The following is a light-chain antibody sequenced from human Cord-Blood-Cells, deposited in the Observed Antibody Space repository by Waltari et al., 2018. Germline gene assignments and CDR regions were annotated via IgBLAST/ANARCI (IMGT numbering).Light chain of an antibody. CDR3: QKYNSALT. J-gene: IGKJ5*01. CDR1: QGISNY. V-gene: IGKV1-27*01. CDR2: AAS. Sequence: DIQMTQSPSSLSASVGDRVTITCRESQGISNYLAWYQQKPGKVPKLLIYAASTLQSGVPSRFSGSGSGTDFTLTISSLQPEDVATYYCQKYNSALTFGQGTRLEIK.